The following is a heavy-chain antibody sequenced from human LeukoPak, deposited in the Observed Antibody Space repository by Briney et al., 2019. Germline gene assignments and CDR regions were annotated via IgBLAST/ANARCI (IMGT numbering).Heavy chain of an antibody. CDR2: IYYSGST. Sequence: SETLSLTCTVSGGSISSYYWSWIRQPPGKGLEWIGYIYYSGSTNYNPSLKSRVTISVDTSKNQFSLKLSSVTAADTVVYYCARGKDGYKDYWGQGTLVTVSS. D-gene: IGHD5-24*01. J-gene: IGHJ4*02. CDR1: GGSISSYY. CDR3: ARGKDGYKDY. V-gene: IGHV4-59*12.